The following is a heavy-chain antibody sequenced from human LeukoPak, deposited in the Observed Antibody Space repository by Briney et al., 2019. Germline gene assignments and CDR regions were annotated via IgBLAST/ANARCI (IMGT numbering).Heavy chain of an antibody. CDR1: GDIVSRNSAA. CDR2: TYYRSKWYN. Sequence: SQTLSLTCVLSGDIVSRNSAAWNWIRQSPSRGLEWLGRTYYRSKWYNDYAVSVKSRITINPDTSKNQFSLQLNSVTPEDTAVYYCARDGAGDRWFDPWGQGTLVTVSS. J-gene: IGHJ5*02. D-gene: IGHD7-27*01. CDR3: ARDGAGDRWFDP. V-gene: IGHV6-1*01.